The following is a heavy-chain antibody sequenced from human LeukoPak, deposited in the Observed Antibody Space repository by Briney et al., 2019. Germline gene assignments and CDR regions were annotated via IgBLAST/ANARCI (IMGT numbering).Heavy chain of an antibody. CDR2: IYYSGST. D-gene: IGHD2-15*01. J-gene: IGHJ4*02. V-gene: IGHV4-59*08. CDR3: ARSPYCSGGSCQDFDY. Sequence: SETLSLTCTVSGGSISSYYWSWIRQPPGKGLDWIGYIYYSGSTNYNPSLKSRVTISVDTSKNQFSLKLSSVTAADTAVYYCARSPYCSGGSCQDFDYWGQGTLVTVSS. CDR1: GGSISSYY.